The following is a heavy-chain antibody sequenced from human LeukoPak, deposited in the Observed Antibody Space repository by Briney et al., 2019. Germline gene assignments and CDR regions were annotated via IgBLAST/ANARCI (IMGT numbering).Heavy chain of an antibody. D-gene: IGHD1-1*01. Sequence: PGGSLRLSCAASGFTVSSNYMSWVRQAPGKGLEWVSVIYSGGSTYYADSVKGRFTISRDNSKNTLYLQMNSLRAEDTAVYYCAREGSWNDGLFDYWGQGTLVTVSS. V-gene: IGHV3-66*01. CDR3: AREGSWNDGLFDY. J-gene: IGHJ4*02. CDR2: IYSGGST. CDR1: GFTVSSNY.